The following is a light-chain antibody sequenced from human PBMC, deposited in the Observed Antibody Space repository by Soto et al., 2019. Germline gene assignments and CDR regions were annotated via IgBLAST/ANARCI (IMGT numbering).Light chain of an antibody. CDR2: LNSDGRH. CDR3: QTWGTGILV. Sequence: QLVLTQSPSASASLGASVRLTCTLSSRHCSYAIAWHQQQPEKGPRYLMKLNSDGRHTKGDGIPDRFSGSSSGTERYLTISSLQSEDEADYYCQTWGTGILVFGGGTKLTVL. J-gene: IGLJ2*01. V-gene: IGLV4-69*01. CDR1: SRHCSYA.